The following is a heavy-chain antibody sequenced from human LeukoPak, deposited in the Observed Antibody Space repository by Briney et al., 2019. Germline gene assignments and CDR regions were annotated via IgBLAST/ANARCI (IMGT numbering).Heavy chain of an antibody. CDR2: IYYSGST. Sequence: PSETLSLTCAVYGGSFSDSCWSWIRKPPGKGLEWIGYIYYSGSTNHTPLPKRRVTISVDTSKNQFSLKLSSVTAADTAVYYCARETSQKGAHYMDVWGKGTTVTISS. D-gene: IGHD3-16*01. CDR1: GGSFSDSC. J-gene: IGHJ6*03. V-gene: IGHV4-59*01. CDR3: ARETSQKGAHYMDV.